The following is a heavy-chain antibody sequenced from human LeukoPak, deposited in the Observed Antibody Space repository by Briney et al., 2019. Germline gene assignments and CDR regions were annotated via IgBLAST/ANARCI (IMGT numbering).Heavy chain of an antibody. Sequence: KPSETLSLTCTVSGGSISSYYWSWIRQPAGKGLEWIGRIYTSGSTNYNPSLKSRVTMSVDTSKNQFSLKLSSVTAADTAVYYCARDATGEDYDSSGSFDIWGQGTMVTVSS. CDR3: ARDATGEDYDSSGSFDI. V-gene: IGHV4-4*07. D-gene: IGHD3-22*01. CDR1: GGSISSYY. CDR2: IYTSGST. J-gene: IGHJ3*02.